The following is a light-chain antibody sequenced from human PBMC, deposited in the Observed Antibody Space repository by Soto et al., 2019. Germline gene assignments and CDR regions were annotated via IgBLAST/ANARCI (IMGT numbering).Light chain of an antibody. J-gene: IGLJ2*01. CDR3: SSYTSSNTLV. CDR2: EVS. CDR1: SSDVGAYNY. V-gene: IGLV2-14*01. Sequence: QSALTQPASVSGSLGQSITISCTGTSSDVGAYNYVSWYQQHPGKAPKLMIFEVSDRPSGVSNRFSGSKSGNTASLTISGLQAEDEADSYCSSYTSSNTLVFGGGTKLTVL.